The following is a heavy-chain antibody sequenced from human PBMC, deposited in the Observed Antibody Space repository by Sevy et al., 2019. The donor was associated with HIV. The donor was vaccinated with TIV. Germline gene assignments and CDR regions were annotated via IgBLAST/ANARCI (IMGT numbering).Heavy chain of an antibody. CDR1: GFTFSSYS. Sequence: GGSLRLSCAASGFTFSSYSMNWVRQAPGKGLEWVSSISSSSSYIYYADSVKGRFTISRDNAKNSLYLQMNSLRAEDPAVYYCARASSGSTRPPFDYWGQGTLVTVSS. J-gene: IGHJ4*02. V-gene: IGHV3-21*01. CDR3: ARASSGSTRPPFDY. D-gene: IGHD6-19*01. CDR2: ISSSSSYI.